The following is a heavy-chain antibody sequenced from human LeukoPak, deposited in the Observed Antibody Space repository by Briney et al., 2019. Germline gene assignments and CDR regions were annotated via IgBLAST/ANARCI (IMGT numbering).Heavy chain of an antibody. CDR1: GGSIGSYY. V-gene: IGHV4-4*07. Sequence: SETLSLTCTVSGGSIGSYYWSWIRQPAGKGLEWIGRIYTSGSTNYNPSLKSRVTISVDTSKNQFSLKLSSVTAADTAVYYCASTEWDGYNPNWGQGTLVTVSS. CDR2: IYTSGST. CDR3: ASTEWDGYNPN. J-gene: IGHJ4*02. D-gene: IGHD5-12*01.